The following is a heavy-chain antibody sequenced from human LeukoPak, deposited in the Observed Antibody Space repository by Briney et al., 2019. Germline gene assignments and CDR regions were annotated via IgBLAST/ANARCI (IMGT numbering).Heavy chain of an antibody. CDR2: ISHDGQNK. J-gene: IGHJ4*02. V-gene: IGHV3-30*04. CDR3: VREGYYGSGTYFRRFDY. Sequence: GGSLRLSCAASGFTFNIYTMHWVRQAPGRGLEWVTVISHDGQNKYYADSVEGRFTISRDNSQNTVFLQMNSLRSEDTAVYFCVREGYYGSGTYFRRFDYWGQGTLVTVSS. CDR1: GFTFNIYT. D-gene: IGHD3-10*01.